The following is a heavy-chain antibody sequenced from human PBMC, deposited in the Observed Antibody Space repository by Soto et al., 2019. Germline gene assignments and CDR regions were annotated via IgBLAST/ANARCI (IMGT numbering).Heavy chain of an antibody. CDR2: IIPLFGTA. D-gene: IGHD2-21*01. V-gene: IGHV1-69*01. CDR1: GVTFSSET. CDR3: ETELGDNPARPFDS. Sequence: QVQLVQSGAEVKKPGSSVKVSCKASGVTFSSETISWVRQAPGQGLEWVGGIIPLFGTANYAQKFQGRGTITADESTSTLYIALSSLRSDDTAVYYCETELGDNPARPFDSWGQGTLVSVSS. J-gene: IGHJ4*02.